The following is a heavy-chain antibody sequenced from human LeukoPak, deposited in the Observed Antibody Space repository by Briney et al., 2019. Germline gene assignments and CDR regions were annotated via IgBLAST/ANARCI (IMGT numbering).Heavy chain of an antibody. CDR3: AREADVWGNHYFDY. D-gene: IGHD3-16*01. CDR1: GGSISSGYYY. V-gene: IGHV4-30-4*01. J-gene: IGHJ4*02. CDR2: IYYSGST. Sequence: SQTLSLTCTVSGGSISSGYYYWSWIPQPPGKGLEWIGYIYYSGSTYYNPSLKSRVTISVDTSKNQFSLKLSSVTAADTAVYYCAREADVWGNHYFDYWGQGTLVTVSS.